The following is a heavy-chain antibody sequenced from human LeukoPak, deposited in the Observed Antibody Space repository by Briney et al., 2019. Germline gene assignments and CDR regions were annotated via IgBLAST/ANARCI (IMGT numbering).Heavy chain of an antibody. D-gene: IGHD6-19*01. Sequence: SETLSLTCTVSGGSISSYYWSWIRQPPGKGLEWIGYIYYSGSTNYNPSLKSRVTISVDTSKNQFSLKLSSVTAADTAVYYCARDPGIAVAGTPSYYYYYMDVWGKGPRSPSP. CDR2: IYYSGST. CDR3: ARDPGIAVAGTPSYYYYYMDV. V-gene: IGHV4-59*01. J-gene: IGHJ6*03. CDR1: GGSISSYY.